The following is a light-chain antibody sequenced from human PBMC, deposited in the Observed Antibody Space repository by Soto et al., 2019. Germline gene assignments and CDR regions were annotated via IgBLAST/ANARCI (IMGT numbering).Light chain of an antibody. V-gene: IGLV1-44*01. CDR2: RND. CDR1: RSNIGRST. J-gene: IGLJ3*02. Sequence: QSVLTQPPSTSGTPGQRVTISCSGSRSNIGRSTVNWYQQLPGTAPKLLIYRNDQRPSGVPDRFSGSKSDTSASLAISGLQSQDEADYYCAAWDDSLNVPVFGGGTKVTVL. CDR3: AAWDDSLNVPV.